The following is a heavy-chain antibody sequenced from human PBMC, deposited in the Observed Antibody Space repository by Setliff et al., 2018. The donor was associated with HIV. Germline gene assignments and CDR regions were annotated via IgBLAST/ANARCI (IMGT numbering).Heavy chain of an antibody. CDR2: IYSDGDTT. Sequence: PGGSLRLSCAASGFTVTTNYMSWVRQAPGKGLEWVSMIYSDGDTTFYADSVKGRFTISRDNSKNTLYLQMNSLRAEDTAVYYCATIVESSGYHGGNYFDFWGRGSLVTVSS. V-gene: IGHV3-66*02. CDR1: GFTVTTNY. CDR3: ATIVESSGYHGGNYFDF. D-gene: IGHD3-22*01. J-gene: IGHJ4*02.